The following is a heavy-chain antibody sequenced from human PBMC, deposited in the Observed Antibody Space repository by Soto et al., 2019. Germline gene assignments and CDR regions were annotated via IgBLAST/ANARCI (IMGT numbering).Heavy chain of an antibody. J-gene: IGHJ6*02. CDR1: GFTFSSYG. Sequence: QVPLVESGGGVVQPGRSLRLSCAASGFTFSSYGMHWVRQAPGKGLEWVAVISYDGSNKYYADSVKGRFTISRDNSKNTLYLQMNSLRAEDTAVYYCAKDGYTDYYYYGMDVWGQGTTVTVSS. D-gene: IGHD3-16*02. V-gene: IGHV3-30*18. CDR2: ISYDGSNK. CDR3: AKDGYTDYYYYGMDV.